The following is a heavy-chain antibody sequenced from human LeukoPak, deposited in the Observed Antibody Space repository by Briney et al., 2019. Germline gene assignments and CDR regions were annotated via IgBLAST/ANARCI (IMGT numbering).Heavy chain of an antibody. V-gene: IGHV3-23*01. D-gene: IGHD4-17*01. J-gene: IGHJ3*02. Sequence: GGSLRLSCAASGFSFNIYTMSWVRQAPGKELEWVSVITGAADRTYYADSVRGRFVISRDNAKNILSLQMNGLRADDTAVYYCARGDYGDYELAFGIWGQGTMVTVSS. CDR2: ITGAADRT. CDR3: ARGDYGDYELAFGI. CDR1: GFSFNIYT.